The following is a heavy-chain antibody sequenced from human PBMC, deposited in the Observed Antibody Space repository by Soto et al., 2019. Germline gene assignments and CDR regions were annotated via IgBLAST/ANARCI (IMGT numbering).Heavy chain of an antibody. Sequence: GGSLRLSCAASGFTFSSYSMNWVRQAPGKGLEWVSSISSSSSYIYYADSVKGRFTISRDNAKNSLYLQMNSLRAEDTAVYYCARDPVYCSSTSCYKPPHYYYYYGMDVWGQGTTVTVS. J-gene: IGHJ6*02. V-gene: IGHV3-21*01. CDR1: GFTFSSYS. CDR2: ISSSSSYI. CDR3: ARDPVYCSSTSCYKPPHYYYYYGMDV. D-gene: IGHD2-2*02.